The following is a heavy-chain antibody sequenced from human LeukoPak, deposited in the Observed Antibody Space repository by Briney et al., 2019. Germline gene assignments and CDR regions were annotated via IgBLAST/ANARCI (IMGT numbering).Heavy chain of an antibody. Sequence: ASVKVSCKASGGTFSSYAISWVRQAPGQGLEWMGRIIPILGIANYAQRFQGRVTITADKSTSTAYMELSSLRSEDTAVYYCARSNTGVTVGLFDPWGQGTLVTVSS. V-gene: IGHV1-69*04. CDR3: ARSNTGVTVGLFDP. D-gene: IGHD4-23*01. J-gene: IGHJ5*02. CDR1: GGTFSSYA. CDR2: IIPILGIA.